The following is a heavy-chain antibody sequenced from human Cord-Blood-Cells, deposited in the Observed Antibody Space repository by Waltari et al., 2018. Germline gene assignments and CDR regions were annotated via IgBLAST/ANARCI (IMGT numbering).Heavy chain of an antibody. CDR2: INPTGGGT. CDR1: GYTFTGYY. J-gene: IGHJ6*02. CDR3: ARDDLGESVYYGMDV. Sequence: QVQLVQSGAEVKKPVASVKVSCKASGYTFTGYYMHWVRQAPGQGIGWMGWINPTGGGTNYAQKFQGRVTMTRDTSISTAYMELSRLRSDDTAVYYCARDDLGESVYYGMDVWGQGTTVTVSS. V-gene: IGHV1-2*02. D-gene: IGHD1-26*01.